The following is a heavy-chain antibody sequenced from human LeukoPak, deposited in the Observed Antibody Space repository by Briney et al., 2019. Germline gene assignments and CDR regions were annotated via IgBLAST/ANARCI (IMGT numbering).Heavy chain of an antibody. CDR3: ARGSGRYSSSWDGNYYYYMDV. Sequence: ASVKVSCKASGGTFSSYAISWVRQAPGQGLEWMGGIIPIFGTANYAQKFQGRVTITADKSTSTAYMELSSLRSEDTAVYYCARGSGRYSSSWDGNYYYYMDVWGKGTTVTVSS. D-gene: IGHD6-13*01. J-gene: IGHJ6*03. CDR1: GGTFSSYA. CDR2: IIPIFGTA. V-gene: IGHV1-69*06.